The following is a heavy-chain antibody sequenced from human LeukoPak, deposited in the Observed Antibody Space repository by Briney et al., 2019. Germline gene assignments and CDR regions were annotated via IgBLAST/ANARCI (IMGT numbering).Heavy chain of an antibody. Sequence: SETLSLTCTVSGGSISSYYWSWIRQPPGKGLEWIGYIYYTGSTNYNPSLKSRVTISVATSKNQFSLKLSSVTAADTAVYYCARRRIAAAGRGGYFDYWGQGTLVTVSS. CDR2: IYYTGST. CDR3: ARRRIAAAGRGGYFDY. V-gene: IGHV4-59*08. D-gene: IGHD6-13*01. CDR1: GGSISSYY. J-gene: IGHJ4*02.